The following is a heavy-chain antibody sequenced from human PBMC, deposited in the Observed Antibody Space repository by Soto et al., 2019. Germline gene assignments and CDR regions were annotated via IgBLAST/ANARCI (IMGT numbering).Heavy chain of an antibody. CDR3: ASLGGDCSGGSCYLTLYYYYYGMDV. D-gene: IGHD2-15*01. CDR2: ILYDGSNK. J-gene: IGHJ6*02. V-gene: IGHV3-30-3*01. CDR1: GFTFSSYA. Sequence: PGGSLRLSCAASGFTFSSYAMHWVRQAPGKGLEWVAVILYDGSNKYYADSVKGRFTISRDNSKNTLYLQMNSLRAEDTAVYYCASLGGDCSGGSCYLTLYYYYYGMDVWGQGTTVTVSS.